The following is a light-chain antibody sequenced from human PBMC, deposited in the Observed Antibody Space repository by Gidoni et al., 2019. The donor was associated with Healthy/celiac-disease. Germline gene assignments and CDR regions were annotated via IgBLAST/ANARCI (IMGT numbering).Light chain of an antibody. V-gene: IGKV4-1*01. J-gene: IGKJ2*01. Sequence: DIVMTQPPDSLAVSLGERATINCKSSQSVLYSSNNKNYIAWYQQKPGQPPKLLIYWASTRESGVPDRFSGSGSGTDFTLSISSLQAEDVAVYYCQQYYSTPYTFGQGTKLEIK. CDR3: QQYYSTPYT. CDR2: WAS. CDR1: QSVLYSSNNKNY.